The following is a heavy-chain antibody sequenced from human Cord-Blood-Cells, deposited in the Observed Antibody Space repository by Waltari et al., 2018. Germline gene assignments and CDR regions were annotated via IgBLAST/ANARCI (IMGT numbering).Heavy chain of an antibody. D-gene: IGHD4-17*01. CDR3: AKINGDLDY. J-gene: IGHJ4*02. CDR1: GFTFSSYA. Sequence: EVQLLESGGGLVQPGGSLRLSCAASGFTFSSYAMSWVRQAQGKGLAWVSAIRGSGGSKDYADSVKGRFTISRDNSKNTLYLQMNSLRAEDTAVYYCAKINGDLDYWGQGTLVTVSS. CDR2: IRGSGGSK. V-gene: IGHV3-23*01.